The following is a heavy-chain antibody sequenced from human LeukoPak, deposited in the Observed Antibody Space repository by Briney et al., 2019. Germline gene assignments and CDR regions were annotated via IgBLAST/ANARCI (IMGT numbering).Heavy chain of an antibody. J-gene: IGHJ4*02. CDR2: ISRNGDNT. V-gene: IGHV3-64*01. CDR1: GFTFSNYA. CDR3: ARGPSGYHNT. Sequence: PGGSLRLSCAASGFTFSNYAMHWVRQAPGKGLEYVSAISRNGDNTYYANSVTGRFTISRDNSKNTLYLQMNSLRAEDTAVYYCARGPSGYHNTGGQGTLVTVSS. D-gene: IGHD5-12*01.